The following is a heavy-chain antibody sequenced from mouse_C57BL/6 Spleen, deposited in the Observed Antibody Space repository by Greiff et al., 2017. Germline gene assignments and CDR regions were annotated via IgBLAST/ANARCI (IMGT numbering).Heavy chain of an antibody. Sequence: EVKVEESGGGLVQPGGSMKLSCAASGFTFSDAWMDWVRQSPEKGLEWVAKIRNKANNHATYYAESVKGRFTISRDDSKSSVYLQMNSLRAEDTGIYYCTGGSSYFDYWGQGTTLTVSS. CDR1: GFTFSDAW. V-gene: IGHV6-6*01. J-gene: IGHJ2*01. CDR2: IRNKANNHAT. CDR3: TGGSSYFDY. D-gene: IGHD1-1*01.